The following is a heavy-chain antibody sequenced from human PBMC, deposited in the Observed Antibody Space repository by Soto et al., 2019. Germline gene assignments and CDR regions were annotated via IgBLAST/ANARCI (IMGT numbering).Heavy chain of an antibody. D-gene: IGHD6-13*01. J-gene: IGHJ5*02. V-gene: IGHV1-8*01. CDR3: ARVSTIAAAGNWFDP. CDR1: GYTFTRYD. Sequence: ASVKVSCKASGYTFTRYDINCVRQATGQGLEWMGWMNPNSGNTGYAQKFQGRATMTRNTSISTAYMELSSLRSEDTAVYYCARVSTIAAAGNWFDPWGQGTQVTVS. CDR2: MNPNSGNT.